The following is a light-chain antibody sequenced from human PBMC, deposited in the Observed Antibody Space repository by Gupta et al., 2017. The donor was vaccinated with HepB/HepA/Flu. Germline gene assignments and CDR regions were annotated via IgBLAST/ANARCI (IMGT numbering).Light chain of an antibody. V-gene: IGLV1-47*01. Sequence: QSVLTQPPSGSGTPGQRVPISCSGSSSNIGSNYVYWYQQLPGTAPKLLIYRNNQRPSGVPDRFSGSKSGTSASLAISGLRSEDEADYYCAAWDDSLSGWVFGGGTKLTVL. CDR2: RNN. CDR1: SSNIGSNY. J-gene: IGLJ3*02. CDR3: AAWDDSLSGWV.